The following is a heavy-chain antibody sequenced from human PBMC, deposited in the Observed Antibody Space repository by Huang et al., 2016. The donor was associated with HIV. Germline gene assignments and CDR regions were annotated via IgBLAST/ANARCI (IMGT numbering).Heavy chain of an antibody. J-gene: IGHJ4*02. V-gene: IGHV1-24*01. CDR3: ATGFDVFFDF. Sequence: QVQLVQSRAEVKTPGASVKVSCKVSEYTLTELSIHLVRQPPGKGREWMGGFDPEIGETIYAQKFQGRVTMTEDTSTETAFMELSGLRPEDTAVYYCATGFDVFFDFWGQGTLVTVSS. CDR1: EYTLTELS. CDR2: FDPEIGET. D-gene: IGHD3-9*01.